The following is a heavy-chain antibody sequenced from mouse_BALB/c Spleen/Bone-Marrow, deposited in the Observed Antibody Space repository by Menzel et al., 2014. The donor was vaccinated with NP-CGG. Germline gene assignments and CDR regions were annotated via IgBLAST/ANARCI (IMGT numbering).Heavy chain of an antibody. Sequence: QVQLQQSGAELVRPGASVKLSCKASGYTFTSYWMNWVKQRPGQGLEWIGMIDPSDSETHYNQVFKDKATLTVDKSSSTAYMQLSSLTSEDSAVYYCARKKSKLGFWLAYWGQGTLVTVSA. J-gene: IGHJ3*01. CDR3: ARKKSKLGFWLAY. CDR1: GYTFTSYW. D-gene: IGHD1-2*01. CDR2: IDPSDSET. V-gene: IGHV1-61*01.